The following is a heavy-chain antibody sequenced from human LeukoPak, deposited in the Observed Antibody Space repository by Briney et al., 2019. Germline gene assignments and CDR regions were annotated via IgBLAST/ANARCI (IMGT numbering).Heavy chain of an antibody. D-gene: IGHD6-19*01. Sequence: PGGSLRLSCAASGFTFDDYAMHWVRQAPGKGLEWVSGISWNSGSIGYADSVKGRFTISRDNAKNSLYLQMNSLRAEDTALYYCAKDKMGQWLVRGDAFDIWGQGTMVTVSS. V-gene: IGHV3-9*01. CDR1: GFTFDDYA. CDR3: AKDKMGQWLVRGDAFDI. J-gene: IGHJ3*02. CDR2: ISWNSGSI.